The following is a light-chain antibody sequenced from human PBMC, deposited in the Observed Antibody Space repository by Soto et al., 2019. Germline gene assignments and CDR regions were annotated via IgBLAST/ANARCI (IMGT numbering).Light chain of an antibody. J-gene: IGKJ4*01. CDR1: QSISSL. V-gene: IGKV1-5*03. CDR3: QKYNSYPLT. Sequence: DIQMTQSPSTLSASVGDRVTITCRASQSISSLLAWYQQKPGKAPKLLIYKASSLESGVPSRFSGSGYGTEFTLSISSVQPDDVATYYCQKYNSYPLTFGGGTKVEIK. CDR2: KAS.